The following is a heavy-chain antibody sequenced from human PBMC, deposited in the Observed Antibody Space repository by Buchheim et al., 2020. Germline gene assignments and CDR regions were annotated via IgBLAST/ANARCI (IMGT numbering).Heavy chain of an antibody. D-gene: IGHD6-13*01. V-gene: IGHV3-30*18. CDR3: AKTDRSSWFGYYYYGMDV. J-gene: IGHJ6*02. CDR2: ISYDGSNK. CDR1: GFTFSSYG. Sequence: QVQLVESGGGVVRPGRSLRLSCAASGFTFSSYGMHWVRQAPGKGLEWVAVISYDGSNKYYADSVKGRFTISRDNSKNTLYLQMNSLRAEDTAVYYCAKTDRSSWFGYYYYGMDVWGQGTT.